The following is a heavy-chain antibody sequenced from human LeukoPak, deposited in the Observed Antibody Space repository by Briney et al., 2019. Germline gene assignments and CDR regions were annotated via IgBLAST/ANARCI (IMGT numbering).Heavy chain of an antibody. CDR1: GASVSSASY. CDR3: ARSRAFNSGAFDP. D-gene: IGHD1-26*01. CDR2: IYNGVNT. V-gene: IGHV4-61*01. Sequence: KPSETLSLTCTVSGASVSSASYWSWIRQPPGKGVEWIAHIYNGVNTNYNPSLKSRVTISVDTSKNQFSLRLNSVTAADTAVYHCARSRAFNSGAFDPWGQGSLVTVSS. J-gene: IGHJ5*02.